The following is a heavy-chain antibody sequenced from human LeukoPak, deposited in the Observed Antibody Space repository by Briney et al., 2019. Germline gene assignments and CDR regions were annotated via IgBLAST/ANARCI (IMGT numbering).Heavy chain of an antibody. J-gene: IGHJ4*02. Sequence: SVKVSCKASGGTFSSYAISWVRQAPGQGLEWMGRIIPILGIANYAQKFQGRVTITAGKSTSTAYMELSSLRSEDTAVYYCARDWGGVEMATIGEFDYWGQGTLVTVSS. CDR2: IIPILGIA. CDR3: ARDWGGVEMATIGEFDY. CDR1: GGTFSSYA. D-gene: IGHD5-24*01. V-gene: IGHV1-69*04.